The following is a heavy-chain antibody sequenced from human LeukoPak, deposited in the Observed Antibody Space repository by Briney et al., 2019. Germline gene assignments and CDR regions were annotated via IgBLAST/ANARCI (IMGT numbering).Heavy chain of an antibody. D-gene: IGHD3-22*01. CDR1: GYTLTELS. Sequence: ASVKVSCKVSGYTLTELSMHWVRQAPGKGLEWMGGFDPEDGETIYAQKFQGRVTMTEDTSTDTAYMELSSLRSEDTAVYYCATDRDYYDSSGLDYWGQGTLVTVSS. CDR2: FDPEDGET. CDR3: ATDRDYYDSSGLDY. V-gene: IGHV1-24*01. J-gene: IGHJ4*02.